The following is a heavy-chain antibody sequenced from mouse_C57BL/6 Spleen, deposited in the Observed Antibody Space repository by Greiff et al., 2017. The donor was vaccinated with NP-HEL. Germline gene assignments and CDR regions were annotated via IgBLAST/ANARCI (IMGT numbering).Heavy chain of an antibody. CDR3: ADKDDGNDFDD. D-gene: IGHD2-1*01. CDR2: IDPANGNT. J-gene: IGHJ2*01. Sequence: EVQLQQSVAELVRPGASVKLSCTASGSTFTNSYMHWVKQRPEQGLEWIGRIDPANGNTNYAPKFQGKATITADTSSNTAYLQLSSLTSEDSAIYYCADKDDGNDFDDWGQGTTLTVSS. V-gene: IGHV14-3*01. CDR1: GSTFTNSY.